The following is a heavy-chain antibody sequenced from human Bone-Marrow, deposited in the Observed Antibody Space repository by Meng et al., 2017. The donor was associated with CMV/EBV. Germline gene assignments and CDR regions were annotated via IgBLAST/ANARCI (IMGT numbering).Heavy chain of an antibody. Sequence: VRLLQSVAEVKKPGASVKVSCKASGYTFTSYGISWVRQAPGQGLEWMGWISAYNGNTNYAQKLQGRVTMTTDTSTSTAYMELRSLRSDDTAVYYCARDRGPYQLLIHFDYWGQGTLVTVSS. J-gene: IGHJ4*02. V-gene: IGHV1-18*01. CDR3: ARDRGPYQLLIHFDY. CDR1: GYTFTSYG. CDR2: ISAYNGNT. D-gene: IGHD2-2*01.